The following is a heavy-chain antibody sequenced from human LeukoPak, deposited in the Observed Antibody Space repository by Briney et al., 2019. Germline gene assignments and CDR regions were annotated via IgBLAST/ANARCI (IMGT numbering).Heavy chain of an antibody. CDR1: GGSISSHY. Sequence: PSETLSLTCTVSGGSISSHYWSWIRQPPGKGLEWIGYIYYSGSTNYNPSLKRRVTISVDTSKNQFSLKLSSVTAADTAVYYCARDLDDFWSGAFDYWGQGTLVTVSS. J-gene: IGHJ4*02. V-gene: IGHV4-59*11. CDR2: IYYSGST. D-gene: IGHD3-3*01. CDR3: ARDLDDFWSGAFDY.